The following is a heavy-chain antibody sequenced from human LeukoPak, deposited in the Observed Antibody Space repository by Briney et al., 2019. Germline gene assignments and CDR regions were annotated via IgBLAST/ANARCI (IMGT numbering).Heavy chain of an antibody. CDR2: ISYDGSNK. CDR3: ARVLPTLEVAGIDY. Sequence: GGSLRLSCAASGSTFSSYAMHWVRQAPGKGLEWVAVISYDGSNKYYADSVKGRFTISRDNSKNTLYLQMNSLRAEDTAVYYCARVLPTLEVAGIDYRGQGTLVTVSS. CDR1: GSTFSSYA. J-gene: IGHJ4*02. D-gene: IGHD3-3*01. V-gene: IGHV3-30-3*01.